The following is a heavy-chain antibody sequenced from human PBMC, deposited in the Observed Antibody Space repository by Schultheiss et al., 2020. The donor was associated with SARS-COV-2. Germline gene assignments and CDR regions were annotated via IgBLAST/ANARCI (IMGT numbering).Heavy chain of an antibody. J-gene: IGHJ4*02. CDR2: MNPNSGNT. CDR3: ARGGCSSTSCYSVYFDY. CDR1: GYTFTSYG. D-gene: IGHD2-2*01. Sequence: ASVKVSCKASGYTFTSYGINWVRQATGQGLEWMGWMNPNSGNTGYAQKFQGRVTMTRNTSISTAYMELSSLRSEDTAVYYCARGGCSSTSCYSVYFDYWGQGTLVTVSS. V-gene: IGHV1-8*02.